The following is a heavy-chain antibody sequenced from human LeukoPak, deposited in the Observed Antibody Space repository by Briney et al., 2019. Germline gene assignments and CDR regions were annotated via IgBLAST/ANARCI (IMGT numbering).Heavy chain of an antibody. D-gene: IGHD3-3*01. CDR3: ARDSDDSNYYYYGMDV. CDR1: GYTFTSYG. J-gene: IGHJ6*02. Sequence: VASVKVSCTASGYTFTSYGISWVRQAPGQGLEWMGWISAYNGNTNYAQKLQGRVTMTTDTSTSTAYMELRSLRSDDTAVYYCARDSDDSNYYYYGMDVWGQGTTVTVSS. CDR2: ISAYNGNT. V-gene: IGHV1-18*01.